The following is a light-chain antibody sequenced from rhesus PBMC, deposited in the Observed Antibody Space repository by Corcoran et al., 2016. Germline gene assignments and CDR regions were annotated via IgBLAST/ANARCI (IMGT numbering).Light chain of an antibody. V-gene: IGKV1S8*01. Sequence: DIQMTQSPSAFSVSVGDRATISCRASQNIHTTLAWYQKKPGKAPRLLIFGASTLQTGIPARCRGSGAVTDFTLTITSLQPEDSATYYCQHYFDNPFTFGRGTKLDIK. J-gene: IGKJ3*01. CDR2: GAS. CDR1: QNIHTT. CDR3: QHYFDNPFT.